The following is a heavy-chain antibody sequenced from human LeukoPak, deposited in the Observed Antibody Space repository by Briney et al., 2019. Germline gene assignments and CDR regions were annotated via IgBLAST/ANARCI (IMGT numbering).Heavy chain of an antibody. Sequence: SETLSLTCAVYGGSFSGYYWSSISQPPGKGLEWIGEINHSGSTNYNPSLKSRVTISVDTSKNQFSLKLSSVTAADTAVYYCARKGLLWFGELPFFDYWGQGTLVTVSS. V-gene: IGHV4-34*01. CDR1: GGSFSGYY. D-gene: IGHD3-10*01. J-gene: IGHJ4*02. CDR2: INHSGST. CDR3: ARKGLLWFGELPFFDY.